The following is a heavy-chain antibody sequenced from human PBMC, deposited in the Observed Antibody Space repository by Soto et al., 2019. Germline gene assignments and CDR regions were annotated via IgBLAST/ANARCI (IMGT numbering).Heavy chain of an antibody. Sequence: EVQLVESGGGLVQPGGSLRLSCAASGFTFSSYWMHWVRQTPGKGLVWVSRIDIAGSTTTYADSVKGRFTISRDNAKNTLYLQMNSLRAEDTAVYYCARDQTVAGPTTFDYCGQGTLVTAYS. J-gene: IGHJ4*02. V-gene: IGHV3-74*01. CDR1: GFTFSSYW. CDR2: IDIAGSTT. D-gene: IGHD6-19*01. CDR3: ARDQTVAGPTTFDY.